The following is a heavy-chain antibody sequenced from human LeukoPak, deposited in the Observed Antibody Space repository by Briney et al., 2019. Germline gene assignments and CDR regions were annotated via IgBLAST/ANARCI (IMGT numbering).Heavy chain of an antibody. V-gene: IGHV3-7*01. Sequence: GGSLRLSCAASGFTFSSYWMSWVRQAPGKGLEWVANIKQDGSEKYYVDSVKGRFTISRDNAKNSLYLQMNSLRAEDTAVYYCARSNWYSSSPRYFDYWGQGTLVTVSS. CDR3: ARSNWYSSSPRYFDY. D-gene: IGHD6-13*01. CDR2: IKQDGSEK. J-gene: IGHJ4*02. CDR1: GFTFSSYW.